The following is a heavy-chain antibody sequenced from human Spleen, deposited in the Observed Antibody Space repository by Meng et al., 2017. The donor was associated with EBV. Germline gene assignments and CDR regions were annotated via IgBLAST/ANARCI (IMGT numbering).Heavy chain of an antibody. V-gene: IGHV1-3*01. CDR2: INGGSGNT. CDR3: ARSIDSGVFDP. D-gene: IGHD1-26*01. CDR1: GFTFTSYA. J-gene: IGHJ5*02. Sequence: VLFVESGGSLGKPVGSLRLSCAASGFTFTSYAMHWVRQAPGQRLEWMGWINGGSGNTKYSQKFQGRVTITRDTSASTVYMELSSLRSEESAVYYCARSIDSGVFDPWGQGTLVTVSS.